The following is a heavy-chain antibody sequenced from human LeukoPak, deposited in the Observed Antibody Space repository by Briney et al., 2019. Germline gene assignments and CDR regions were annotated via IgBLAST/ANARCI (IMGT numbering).Heavy chain of an antibody. V-gene: IGHV3-53*01. CDR2: LFGGGST. Sequence: GGSLRLSCAASGFSASKNYMSWVRQAPGKGLGWVSVLFGGGSTYYADSVKGRFTISRDNSKNTLYLQMSSLRAEDTAMYYCARGVDGVYAFDIWGQGTLVTVSS. CDR1: GFSASKNY. J-gene: IGHJ3*02. D-gene: IGHD2-8*01. CDR3: ARGVDGVYAFDI.